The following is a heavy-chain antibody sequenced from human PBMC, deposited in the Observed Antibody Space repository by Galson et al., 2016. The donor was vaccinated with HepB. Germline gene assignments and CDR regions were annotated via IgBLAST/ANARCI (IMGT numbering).Heavy chain of an antibody. CDR2: ISGNGGDT. D-gene: IGHD3-22*01. J-gene: IGHJ4*02. CDR3: AKGLDYSDSSGYSYLQY. Sequence: LRLSCAASGFTFSNFVINWVRQAPGKGLERVSGISGNGGDTYYADSVKGRFTISRDNSKNTVYLQMNSRRVEDTAVYYCAKGLDYSDSSGYSYLQYWGQGTQVTVSS. CDR1: GFTFSNFV. V-gene: IGHV3-23*01.